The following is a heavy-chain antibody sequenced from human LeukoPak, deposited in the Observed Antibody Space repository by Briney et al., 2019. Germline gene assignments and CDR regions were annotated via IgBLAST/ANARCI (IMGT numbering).Heavy chain of an antibody. Sequence: SETLSLTCAVYGVSFSGHYWTWIRQPPGKGLEWIGEVTDRGNVNYNPSLGSRVTMSVDTAKNQFSLRLRSVTAADTAVYYCASLTFSDTSGYGEFDYWGQGTLVTVSS. CDR3: ASLTFSDTSGYGEFDY. D-gene: IGHD3-22*01. J-gene: IGHJ4*02. CDR1: GVSFSGHY. CDR2: VTDRGNV. V-gene: IGHV4-34*01.